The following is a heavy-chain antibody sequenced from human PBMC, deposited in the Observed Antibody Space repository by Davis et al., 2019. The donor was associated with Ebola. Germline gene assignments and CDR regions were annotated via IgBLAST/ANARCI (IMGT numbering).Heavy chain of an antibody. J-gene: IGHJ4*02. CDR1: GFIFRNYV. D-gene: IGHD4-11*01. V-gene: IGHV3-23*01. CDR3: AKRSDYRSFDY. Sequence: PGGSLRLSCETSGFIFRNYVMSWVRQAPGKGLEWVSTFGTGGDTYYADSVKGRFTISRDNSKNTLHLQMNSLRGEDTAVYYCAKRSDYRSFDYWGQGTLVTVSS. CDR2: FGTGGDT.